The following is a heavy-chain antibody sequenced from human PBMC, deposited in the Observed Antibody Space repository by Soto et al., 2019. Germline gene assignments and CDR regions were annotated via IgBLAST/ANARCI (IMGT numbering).Heavy chain of an antibody. CDR1: GYTFTSYG. D-gene: IGHD2-2*01. CDR2: ISAYNGNT. J-gene: IGHJ4*02. V-gene: IGHV1-18*01. CDR3: ARNRYCISTSCYGHLDY. Sequence: GASVKVSCKASGYTFTSYGISWVRQAPGQGLEWMGWISAYNGNTNYAQKLQGRVTMTTDTSTSTAYMELRSLRSDDTAVYYCARNRYCISTSCYGHLDYWGQGTLVTVSS.